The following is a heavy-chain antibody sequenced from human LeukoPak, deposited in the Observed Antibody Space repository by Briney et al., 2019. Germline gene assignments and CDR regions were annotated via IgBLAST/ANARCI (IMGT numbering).Heavy chain of an antibody. J-gene: IGHJ4*02. Sequence: SETLSLTCAVSGASVSSSSYYWGLIRRPPGKGLEWIGSIYYNGMTYYNSSLKGRVTISIDTSKNQFSLKLTSVTAADTAIYYCARLPTDLLAFDYWGQGTLVTVSS. D-gene: IGHD5-12*01. V-gene: IGHV4-39*01. CDR2: IYYNGMT. CDR1: GASVSSSSYY. CDR3: ARLPTDLLAFDY.